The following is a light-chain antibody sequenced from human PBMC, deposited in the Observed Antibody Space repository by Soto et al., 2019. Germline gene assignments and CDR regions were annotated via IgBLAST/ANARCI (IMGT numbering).Light chain of an antibody. CDR2: SAF. J-gene: IGKJ5*01. CDR1: QGINNY. V-gene: IGKV1-9*01. CDR3: QQRHSYPIT. Sequence: DIQLTQSPSFLSASVGDRVTITCRASQGINNYLAWYQQKPGQAPKLLIHSAFTLQSGVPSRFSGSGSGTEFTLTISSLQPEDFATYYCQQRHSYPITFGQGTRLEIK.